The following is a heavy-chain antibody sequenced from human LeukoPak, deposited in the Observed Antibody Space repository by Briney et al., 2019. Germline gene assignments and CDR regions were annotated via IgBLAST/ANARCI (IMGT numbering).Heavy chain of an antibody. Sequence: PSETLSLTCTVSGGSIKSFDYYWSWIRQPPGKGLEWIGYIYYSGSTNYNPSLKSRVTISVDTSKNQFSLKLSSVTAADTAVYYCARESIAAAGTNAFDIWGQGTMVTVSS. J-gene: IGHJ3*02. V-gene: IGHV4-61*08. CDR2: IYYSGST. CDR1: GGSIKSFDYY. D-gene: IGHD6-13*01. CDR3: ARESIAAAGTNAFDI.